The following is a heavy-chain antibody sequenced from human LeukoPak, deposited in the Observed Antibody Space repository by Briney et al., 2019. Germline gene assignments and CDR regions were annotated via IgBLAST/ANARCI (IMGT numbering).Heavy chain of an antibody. D-gene: IGHD3-10*01. CDR3: TRVEAGQRFGELLDY. Sequence: GGSLRLSCTASGFTFGDYAMSWVRQAPGKGLEWVGFIRSRAYGGTTEYAASVKGRFTISRDDSKSIAYLQMNSLKTEDTAVYYCTRVEAGQRFGELLDYWGQGTLVTVSS. CDR1: GFTFGDYA. V-gene: IGHV3-49*04. CDR2: IRSRAYGGTT. J-gene: IGHJ4*02.